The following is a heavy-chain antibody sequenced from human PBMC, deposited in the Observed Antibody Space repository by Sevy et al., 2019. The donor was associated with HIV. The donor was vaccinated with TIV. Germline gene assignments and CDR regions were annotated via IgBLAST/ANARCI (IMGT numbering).Heavy chain of an antibody. Sequence: SETLSLTCTVSGGSISSGDYYWSWIRQPPGKGLEWIGYIYYSGSTYYNPSLKRRVTISVDTSKNQFSLKLSSVTAADTAVYYCARFAVYYDPTLCDYWGQGTLVTVSS. CDR3: ARFAVYYDPTLCDY. J-gene: IGHJ4*02. CDR1: GGSISSGDYY. V-gene: IGHV4-30-4*01. CDR2: IYYSGST. D-gene: IGHD3-3*01.